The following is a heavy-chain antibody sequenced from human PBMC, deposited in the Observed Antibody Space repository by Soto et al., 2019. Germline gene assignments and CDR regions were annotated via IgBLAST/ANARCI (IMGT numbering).Heavy chain of an antibody. Sequence: GASVKVSCKASGYTFSSYEINWVRQAPGQGLEWMGWMNPNTTNTGYAQKFQGRVTMTRDTSITTAYMELRRLRSDDTAVYYCARGHCSSTSCYGSDYYYGLDVWGQGTPVTVSS. V-gene: IGHV1-8*01. D-gene: IGHD2-2*01. CDR3: ARGHCSSTSCYGSDYYYGLDV. CDR1: GYTFSSYE. CDR2: MNPNTTNT. J-gene: IGHJ6*02.